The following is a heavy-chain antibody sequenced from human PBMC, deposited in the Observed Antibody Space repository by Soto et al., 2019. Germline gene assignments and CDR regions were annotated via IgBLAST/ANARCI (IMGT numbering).Heavy chain of an antibody. J-gene: IGHJ3*02. CDR3: ATEGIEGDDAFDI. Sequence: QVQLVQSGAEVKKPGASVKVSCKASGYTFASSDINWVRQATGQGLEWMGWMNSNSGDTGYAQKFQGRVTMTRNTSITTAYMELSSLRSEDTAVYYCATEGIEGDDAFDIWGQGTMVTVSS. CDR1: GYTFASSD. D-gene: IGHD3-16*01. CDR2: MNSNSGDT. V-gene: IGHV1-8*01.